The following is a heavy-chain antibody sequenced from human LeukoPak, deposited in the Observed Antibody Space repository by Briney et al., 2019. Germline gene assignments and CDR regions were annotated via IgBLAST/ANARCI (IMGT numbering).Heavy chain of an antibody. Sequence: GGSLGLSCAASGFTFSSYAMSWVRRAPGNGLEWVSAIRGSGDDTYYADSVKGRFIISRDNSKNTLYLQMNSLRAEDTAVYYCAKAHDYWNYLYFRHWGQGTLVTVSS. CDR3: AKAHDYWNYLYFRH. D-gene: IGHD1-7*01. V-gene: IGHV3-23*01. CDR2: IRGSGDDT. CDR1: GFTFSSYA. J-gene: IGHJ1*01.